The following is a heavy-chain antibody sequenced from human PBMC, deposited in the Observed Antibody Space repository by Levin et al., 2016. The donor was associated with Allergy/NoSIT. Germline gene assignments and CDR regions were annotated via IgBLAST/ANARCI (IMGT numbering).Heavy chain of an antibody. CDR2: ISSSSSTI. Sequence: VRQMPGKGLEWVSYISSSSSTIYYADSVKGRFTISRDNAKNSLYLQMNSLRDEDTAVYYCARDRRWLQLRPFLYGMDVWGQGTTVTVSS. D-gene: IGHD5-24*01. V-gene: IGHV3-48*02. J-gene: IGHJ6*02. CDR3: ARDRRWLQLRPFLYGMDV.